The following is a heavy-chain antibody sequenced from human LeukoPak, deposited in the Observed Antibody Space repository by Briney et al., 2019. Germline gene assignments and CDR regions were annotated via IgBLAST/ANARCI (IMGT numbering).Heavy chain of an antibody. CDR3: AKDPNPFYDFWSGYK. J-gene: IGHJ4*02. CDR1: GFTFGDYA. CDR2: IGGRDDRT. D-gene: IGHD3-3*01. V-gene: IGHV3-23*01. Sequence: GGSLRLSCTASGFTFGDYAMSWVRQAPGKGLEWVSIIGGRDDRTYYADSVEGRFTISRDNSKNILYLQMSSLRAEDTAVYYCAKDPNPFYDFWSGYKWGQGTLVTVSS.